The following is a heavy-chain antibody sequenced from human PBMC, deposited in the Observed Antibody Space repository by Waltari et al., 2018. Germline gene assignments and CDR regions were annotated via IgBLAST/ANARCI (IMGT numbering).Heavy chain of an antibody. CDR3: ARRDLAAAGSYYFDY. V-gene: IGHV5-51*01. CDR1: GYSFTNYW. Sequence: EVQLVQSGAEVKKPGESLKISCKGSGYSFTNYWIGWVRQMPGKGLELMAIIYPGDSDTRYSPSFQGQVTSSADKSISTAYLQWSSLRASDTAMYFCARRDLAAAGSYYFDYWGQGTLVTVSS. D-gene: IGHD6-13*01. J-gene: IGHJ4*02. CDR2: IYPGDSDT.